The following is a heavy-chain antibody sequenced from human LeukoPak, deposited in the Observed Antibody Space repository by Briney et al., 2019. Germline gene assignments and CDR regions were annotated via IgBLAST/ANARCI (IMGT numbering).Heavy chain of an antibody. D-gene: IGHD3-10*01. CDR3: AREYYYGSGSYGDY. CDR1: GYTFTSYD. Sequence: ASVKVSCKASGYTFTSYDINWVRQATGQGLEWMGWMNPNSGNTGYAQKFQGRVTMTRNTSISTAYMELSSLRPEDTAVYYCAREYYYGSGSYGDYWGQGTLVTVSS. V-gene: IGHV1-8*01. J-gene: IGHJ4*02. CDR2: MNPNSGNT.